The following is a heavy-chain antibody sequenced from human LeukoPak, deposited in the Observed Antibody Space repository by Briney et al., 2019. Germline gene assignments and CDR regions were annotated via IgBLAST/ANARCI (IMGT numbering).Heavy chain of an antibody. CDR3: TRVRVVVPSAFDYCDF. J-gene: IGHJ4*02. CDR1: GFTFDDYA. D-gene: IGHD2-2*01. Sequence: GGSLRLSCAASGFTFDDYAMHWVRQAPGKGLEWVPGISWNSGSIGYADSVKGRFTISRDNAENSLFLQMNSLRAEDTAVYYCTRVRVVVPSAFDYCDFWGQGTLVTVSS. CDR2: ISWNSGSI. V-gene: IGHV3-9*01.